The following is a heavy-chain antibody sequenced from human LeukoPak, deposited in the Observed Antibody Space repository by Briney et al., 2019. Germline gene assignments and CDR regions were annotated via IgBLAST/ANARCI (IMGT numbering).Heavy chain of an antibody. CDR2: INTDGSRI. Sequence: PGGSLRLSCAASGFTFSSYWMHWVRQAPGKGLVWVSRINTDGSRITYADSVKGRFTISRDNAMNTVYLQTNSLRAEDTAVYYCARVLSGSWDWFDPWGQGTLVTVSS. CDR3: ARVLSGSWDWFDP. J-gene: IGHJ5*02. D-gene: IGHD3-22*01. V-gene: IGHV3-74*01. CDR1: GFTFSSYW.